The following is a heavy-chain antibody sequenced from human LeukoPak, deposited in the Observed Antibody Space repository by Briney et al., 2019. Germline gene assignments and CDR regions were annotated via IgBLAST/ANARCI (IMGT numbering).Heavy chain of an antibody. CDR2: IYSGGST. Sequence: PGGSLRLSCAVSGFTVSSNYMSWVRQAPGKGLEWVSVIYSGGSTYYADSVKGRFTISRDNSKNTLYLQMNSLRAEDTAVYYCARVLGSSFDYWGQGTLVTVSS. CDR3: ARVLGSSFDY. J-gene: IGHJ4*02. CDR1: GFTVSSNY. D-gene: IGHD1-26*01. V-gene: IGHV3-53*01.